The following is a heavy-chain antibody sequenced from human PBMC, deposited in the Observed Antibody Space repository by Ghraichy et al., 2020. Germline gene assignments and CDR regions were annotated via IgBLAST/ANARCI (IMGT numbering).Heavy chain of an antibody. CDR2: ISAYNGNT. Sequence: ASVKVSCKASGYTFTSYGISWVRQAPGQGLEWMGWISAYNGNTNYAQKLQGRVTMTTDTSTSTAYMELRSLRSDDTAVYYCARVWYCSGGSCSMYNWFDPWGQGPLVTVSS. D-gene: IGHD2-15*01. CDR1: GYTFTSYG. V-gene: IGHV1-18*01. J-gene: IGHJ5*02. CDR3: ARVWYCSGGSCSMYNWFDP.